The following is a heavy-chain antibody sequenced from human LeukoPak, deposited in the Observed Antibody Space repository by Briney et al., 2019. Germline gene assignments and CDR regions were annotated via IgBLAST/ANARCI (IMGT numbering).Heavy chain of an antibody. V-gene: IGHV3-21*01. CDR3: ARVSGIAARQGPFDY. J-gene: IGHJ4*02. D-gene: IGHD6-6*01. CDR2: ISSSSSYI. Sequence: GGSLRLSCAASGFTFSSYWMSWVRQAPGKGLEWVSSISSSSSYIYYADSVKGRFTISRDNAKNSLYLQMNSLRAEDTAVYYCARVSGIAARQGPFDYWGQGTLVTVSS. CDR1: GFTFSSYW.